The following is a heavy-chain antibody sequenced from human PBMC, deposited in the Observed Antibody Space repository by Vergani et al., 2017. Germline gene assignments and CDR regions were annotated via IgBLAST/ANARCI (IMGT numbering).Heavy chain of an antibody. V-gene: IGHV4-34*01. CDR3: ARGVPAAINGYYYYYMDV. CDR1: GGSFSGYY. J-gene: IGHJ6*03. Sequence: QVQLQQWGAGLLKPSETLSLTCAVYGGSFSGYYWSWIRQPPGKGLEWIGEINHSGSTNYNPSLKSRVTISVDTSKNQFSLKLSSVTAADTAVYYCARGVPAAINGYYYYYMDVWGKGTTVTVSS. CDR2: INHSGST. D-gene: IGHD2-2*02.